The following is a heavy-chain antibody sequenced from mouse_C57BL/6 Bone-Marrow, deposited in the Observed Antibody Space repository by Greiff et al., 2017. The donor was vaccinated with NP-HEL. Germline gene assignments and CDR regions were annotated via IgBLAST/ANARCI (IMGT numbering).Heavy chain of an antibody. CDR1: GYSITSGYY. CDR2: ISYDGSN. J-gene: IGHJ4*01. D-gene: IGHD1-1*01. V-gene: IGHV3-6*01. Sequence: EVQLQESGPGLVKPSQSLSLTCSVTGYSITSGYYWNWIRQFPGNKLEWMGYISYDGSNNYNPSLKNRISITRDTSKNQFFLKLNSVTTEDTATYYCARETVVDYYAMDYWGQGTSVTVSS. CDR3: ARETVVDYYAMDY.